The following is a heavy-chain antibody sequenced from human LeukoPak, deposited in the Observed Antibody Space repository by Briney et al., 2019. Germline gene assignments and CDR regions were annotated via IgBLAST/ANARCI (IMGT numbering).Heavy chain of an antibody. V-gene: IGHV4-34*01. CDR3: ARGYYGDYGYFDL. CDR2: INHGGST. J-gene: IGHJ2*01. Sequence: SETLSLTCAVSGGSFSGYCWSWIRQPPGKGLEWIGEINHGGSTNYNPSLKSRVTISVDTSKNQFSLKLSSVTAADTAVFYCARGYYGDYGYFDLWGRGTLVTVSS. D-gene: IGHD4-17*01. CDR1: GGSFSGYC.